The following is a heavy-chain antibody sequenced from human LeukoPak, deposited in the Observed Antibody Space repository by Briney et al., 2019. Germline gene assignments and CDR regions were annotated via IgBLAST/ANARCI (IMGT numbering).Heavy chain of an antibody. J-gene: IGHJ3*02. V-gene: IGHV1-24*01. CDR3: VHREIAVAGAFDI. D-gene: IGHD6-19*01. CDR1: GYTLTELS. Sequence: ASVKVSCKVSGYTLTELSIHWVRQAPGTGLEWMGGFAPEDGKTIFARKFQGRVIMTEDTSTDTAYMALSGLRYEDTAVYYCVHREIAVAGAFDIWGQGTMVTVSS. CDR2: FAPEDGKT.